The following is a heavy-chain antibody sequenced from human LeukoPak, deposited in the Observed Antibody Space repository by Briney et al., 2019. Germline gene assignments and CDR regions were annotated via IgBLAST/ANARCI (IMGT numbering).Heavy chain of an antibody. Sequence: TVKVSCKASGGTFSSYAISWVRQAPGQGLEWMGGIIPIFGTANYAQKFQGRVTITADKSTSTAYMELSSLRSEDTAVYYCARAVRANHYYYYYYYMDVWGKGTTVTASS. CDR2: IIPIFGTA. CDR3: ARAVRANHYYYYYYYMDV. D-gene: IGHD3-10*01. V-gene: IGHV1-69*06. J-gene: IGHJ6*03. CDR1: GGTFSSYA.